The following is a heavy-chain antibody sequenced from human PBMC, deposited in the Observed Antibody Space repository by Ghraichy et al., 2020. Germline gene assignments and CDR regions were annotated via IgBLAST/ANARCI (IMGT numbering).Heavy chain of an antibody. V-gene: IGHV1-2*02. J-gene: IGHJ4*02. Sequence: ASVKVSCKASGYTFTGYYMHWVRQAPGQGLEWMGWINPNSGGTNYAQKFQGRVTMTRDTSISTAYMELSRLRSDDTAVYYCARGPYYYDSSGYYWGPFDYWGQGTLVTVSS. CDR2: INPNSGGT. D-gene: IGHD3-22*01. CDR1: GYTFTGYY. CDR3: ARGPYYYDSSGYYWGPFDY.